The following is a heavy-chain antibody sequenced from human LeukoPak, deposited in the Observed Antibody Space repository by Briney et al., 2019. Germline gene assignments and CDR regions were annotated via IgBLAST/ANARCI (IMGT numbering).Heavy chain of an antibody. CDR2: FDLEDGET. CDR1: GYTLTELS. V-gene: IGHV1-24*01. J-gene: IGHJ4*02. CDR3: ATILHSGLWFRELQLDY. Sequence: ASVKVSCKVSGYTLTELSMHWVRQAPGKGLEWMGGFDLEDGETIYAQKFQGRVTMTEDTSTDTAYMELSSLRSEDTAVYYCATILHSGLWFRELQLDYWGQGTLVTVSS. D-gene: IGHD3-10*01.